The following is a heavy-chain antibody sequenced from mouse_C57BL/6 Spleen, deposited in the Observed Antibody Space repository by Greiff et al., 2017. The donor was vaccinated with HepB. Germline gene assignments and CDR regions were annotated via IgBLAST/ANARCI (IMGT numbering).Heavy chain of an antibody. Sequence: VQLQQSGPELVKPGASVKISCKASGYSFTSYYIHWVKQRPGQGLEWIGWIYPGSGNTKYNEKFKGKATLTADTSSSTAYMQLSSLTSEDSAVYYCARGDYGSSPWFAYWGQGTLVTVSA. CDR1: GYSFTSYY. D-gene: IGHD1-1*01. CDR2: IYPGSGNT. J-gene: IGHJ3*01. V-gene: IGHV1-66*01. CDR3: ARGDYGSSPWFAY.